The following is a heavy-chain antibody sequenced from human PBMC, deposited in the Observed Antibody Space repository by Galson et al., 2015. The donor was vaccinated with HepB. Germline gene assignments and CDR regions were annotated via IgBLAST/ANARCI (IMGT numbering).Heavy chain of an antibody. Sequence: SVKVSCKASGGTFSSYAISWVRQAPGQGLEWMGGIIPIFGIANYAQKFQGRVTITADKSTSTAYMELSSPRSEDTAVYYCARGASVDYSKIGYFDYWGQGTLATVSS. V-gene: IGHV1-69*10. J-gene: IGHJ4*02. CDR2: IIPIFGIA. D-gene: IGHD4-11*01. CDR3: ARGASVDYSKIGYFDY. CDR1: GGTFSSYA.